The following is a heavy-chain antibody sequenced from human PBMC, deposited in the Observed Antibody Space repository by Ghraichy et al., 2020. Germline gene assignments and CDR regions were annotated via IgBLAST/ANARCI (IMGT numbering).Heavy chain of an antibody. V-gene: IGHV4-39*01. Sequence: SETLSLTCTVSGGSISSSSYYWGWIRQPPGKGLEWIGSIYYSGSTYYNPSLKSRVTISVDTSKNQFSLKLSSVTAADTAVYYCARPTKYYYDSSGLIAGWFDPWGQVTLVTVSS. J-gene: IGHJ5*02. CDR3: ARPTKYYYDSSGLIAGWFDP. CDR1: GGSISSSSYY. CDR2: IYYSGST. D-gene: IGHD3-22*01.